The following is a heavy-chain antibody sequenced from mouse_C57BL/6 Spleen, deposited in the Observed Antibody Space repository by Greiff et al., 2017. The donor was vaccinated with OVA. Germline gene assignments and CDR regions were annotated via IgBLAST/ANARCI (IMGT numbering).Heavy chain of an antibody. Sequence: EVKLQESGGGLVQPGGSMKLSCVASGFTFSNYWMNWVRPSPEKGLEWVAQLRLKSDNYATHYAESVKGRFTISRDDSKSSVYLQMNNLSAEDTEIYYCTDLFYDGYYDGYFDSWGQGTTLTVSS. J-gene: IGHJ2*01. CDR2: LRLKSDNYAT. D-gene: IGHD2-3*01. V-gene: IGHV6-3*01. CDR1: GFTFSNYW. CDR3: TDLFYDGYYDGYFDS.